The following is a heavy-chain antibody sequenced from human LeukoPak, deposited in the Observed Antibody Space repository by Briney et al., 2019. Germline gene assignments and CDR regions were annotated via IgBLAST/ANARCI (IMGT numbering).Heavy chain of an antibody. Sequence: SVKVSCKASGGTFSSYAISWVRQAPGQGLEWMGGIIPIFGTANYAQKFQGRVTITADESTSTAYMELSSLRSEDTAAYYCARVRFSYGYSSGLNWFDPWGQGTLVTVSS. CDR2: IIPIFGTA. J-gene: IGHJ5*02. CDR3: ARVRFSYGYSSGLNWFDP. V-gene: IGHV1-69*13. D-gene: IGHD6-19*01. CDR1: GGTFSSYA.